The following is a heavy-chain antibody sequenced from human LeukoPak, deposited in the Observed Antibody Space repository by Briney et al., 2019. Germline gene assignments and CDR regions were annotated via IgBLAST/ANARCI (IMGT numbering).Heavy chain of an antibody. CDR3: ARGGDSLHY. D-gene: IGHD3-10*01. V-gene: IGHV3-66*01. J-gene: IGHJ4*02. Sequence: PGGSLRLSCAASGFTVSSNFMTWVRQAPGKGLEWVSVIYSGGSTYYAGSVKDRFTISRDNSKNVLYLQMNSLRAEDTAVYYCARGGDSLHYWGQGTLVTVSS. CDR1: GFTVSSNF. CDR2: IYSGGST.